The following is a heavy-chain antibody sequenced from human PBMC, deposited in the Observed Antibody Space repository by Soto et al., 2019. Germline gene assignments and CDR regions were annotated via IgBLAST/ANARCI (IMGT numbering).Heavy chain of an antibody. J-gene: IGHJ5*02. CDR1: GYTFTNFG. Sequence: ASVKVSCKASGYTFTNFGISWVRQAPGQGLEWMGWISAYNGNTNYAQNFQGRVTMTTDTSTSTAYMELRSLRSDDTAVYYCARAPSPIVVPKPWFDPWGQGTLVTVSS. CDR2: ISAYNGNT. CDR3: ARAPSPIVVPKPWFDP. D-gene: IGHD2-21*01. V-gene: IGHV1-18*01.